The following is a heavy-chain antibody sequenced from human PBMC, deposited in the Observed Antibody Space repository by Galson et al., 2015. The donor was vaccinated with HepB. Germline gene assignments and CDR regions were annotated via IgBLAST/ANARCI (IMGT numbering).Heavy chain of an antibody. CDR2: IIPIFGTA. J-gene: IGHJ6*02. V-gene: IGHV1-69*13. CDR3: ARDHVDHCSSTSPRVTCYGMDV. D-gene: IGHD2-2*01. Sequence: SVKVSCKASGGTFSSYAISWVRQAPGQGLEWMGGIIPIFGTANYAQKFQGRVTITADESTSTAYMELSSLRSEDTAVYYCARDHVDHCSSTSPRVTCYGMDVWGQGTTVTVSS. CDR1: GGTFSSYA.